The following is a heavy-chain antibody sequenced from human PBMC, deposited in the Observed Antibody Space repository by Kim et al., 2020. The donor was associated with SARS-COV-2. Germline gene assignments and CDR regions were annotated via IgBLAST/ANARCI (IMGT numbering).Heavy chain of an antibody. CDR3: ARGGEGIQLGFDP. CDR1: GGTFSSYA. D-gene: IGHD5-18*01. CDR2: IIPILGIA. V-gene: IGHV1-69*04. J-gene: IGHJ5*02. Sequence: SVKVSCKASGGTFSSYAISWVRQAPGQGLEWMGRIIPILGIANYAQKFQGRVTITADKSTSTAYMELSSLRSEDTAVYYCARGGEGIQLGFDPWGQGTLVTVSS.